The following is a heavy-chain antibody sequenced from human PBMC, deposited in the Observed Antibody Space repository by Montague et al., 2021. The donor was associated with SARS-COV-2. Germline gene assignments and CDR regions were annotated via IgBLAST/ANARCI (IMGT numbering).Heavy chain of an antibody. CDR3: ARDSSAVGRAWTFPSGGVQWLFDL. J-gene: IGHJ2*01. Sequence: SETLSLTCAVYGGSFSDYKWTWIRQSPGKGLEWLGQISHSGSANYNPSLKSRVTISVDTAKNQFSLKLTSVNVADTAVYFCARDSSAVGRAWTFPSGGVQWLFDLWGRGSPVTVSS. CDR2: ISHSGSA. D-gene: IGHD6-19*01. CDR1: GGSFSDYK. V-gene: IGHV4-34*01.